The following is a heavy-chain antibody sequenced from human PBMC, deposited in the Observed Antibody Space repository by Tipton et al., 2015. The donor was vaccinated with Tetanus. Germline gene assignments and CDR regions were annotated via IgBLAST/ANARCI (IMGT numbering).Heavy chain of an antibody. J-gene: IGHJ4*02. D-gene: IGHD2-21*02. CDR2: VSASGNT. V-gene: IGHV3-23*01. CDR1: GFLISGYA. CDR3: AKLKSRGDSSAIEH. Sequence: SLRLSCAGSGFLISGYAMNWVRQVPGEGLEWVSGVSASGNTNYADSVDGRFTISRDNAKNTMYLQMNSLRAEDTATYYCAKLKSRGDSSAIEHWGQGTLVTVSS.